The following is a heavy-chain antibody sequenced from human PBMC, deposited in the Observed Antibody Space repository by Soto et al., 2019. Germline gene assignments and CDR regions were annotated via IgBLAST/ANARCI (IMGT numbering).Heavy chain of an antibody. Sequence: QVQLVQSGAEVKKPGASVKVSCKASGYTFTSYGISWVRQAPGQGLEWMGWISAYNGNTNYAQKLQGRVTMTPDTSTRKAYMELRSLSADDTAVYYCSIDAGVSGELYYWGQGTLVTVSS. CDR3: SIDAGVSGELYY. D-gene: IGHD3-16*01. J-gene: IGHJ4*02. CDR2: ISAYNGNT. V-gene: IGHV1-18*01. CDR1: GYTFTSYG.